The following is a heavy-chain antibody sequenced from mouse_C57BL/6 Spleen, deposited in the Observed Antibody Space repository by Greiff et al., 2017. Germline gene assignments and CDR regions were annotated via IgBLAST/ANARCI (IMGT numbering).Heavy chain of an antibody. D-gene: IGHD3-2*02. CDR1: GYTFTSYW. CDR2: IDPSDSYT. V-gene: IGHV1-50*01. J-gene: IGHJ4*01. Sequence: QVQLQQPGAELVKPGASVKLSCKASGYTFTSYWMQWVKQRPGQGLEWIGEIDPSDSYTNYNQKFKGKATLTVDTSSSTAYMQLSSLTSEDSAVYYCATGKGLVTAQALYAMDYWGQGTSVTVSS. CDR3: ATGKGLVTAQALYAMDY.